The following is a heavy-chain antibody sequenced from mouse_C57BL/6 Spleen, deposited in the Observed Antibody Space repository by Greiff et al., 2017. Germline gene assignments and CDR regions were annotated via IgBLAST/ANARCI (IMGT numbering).Heavy chain of an antibody. CDR2: IDPSDSYT. V-gene: IGHV1-59*01. CDR1: GYTFTSYW. Sequence: QVQLQQPGAELVRPGTSVKLSCKASGYTFTSYWMHWVKQRPGQGLEWIGVIDPSDSYTNYNQKFTGKATLTVDTSSSTAYMQLSSLTSEDSAVYYCARSTLVATDYFDYWGQGTTLTFSS. J-gene: IGHJ2*01. D-gene: IGHD1-1*01. CDR3: ARSTLVATDYFDY.